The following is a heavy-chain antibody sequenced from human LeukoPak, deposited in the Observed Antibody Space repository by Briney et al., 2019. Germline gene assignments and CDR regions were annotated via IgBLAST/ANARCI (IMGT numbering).Heavy chain of an antibody. CDR1: GFTFSSYA. J-gene: IGHJ4*02. D-gene: IGHD2-15*01. CDR3: LRVRIGLDY. CDR2: ISYNGGDT. Sequence: GGSLRPSCAASGFTFSSYAMHWVRQAPGKGLEYVSAISYNGGDTYYANSVKGRFTISRDNSKNTLYLQMGSLRTEDMAVYYCLRVRIGLDYWGQGTLVTVSS. V-gene: IGHV3-64*01.